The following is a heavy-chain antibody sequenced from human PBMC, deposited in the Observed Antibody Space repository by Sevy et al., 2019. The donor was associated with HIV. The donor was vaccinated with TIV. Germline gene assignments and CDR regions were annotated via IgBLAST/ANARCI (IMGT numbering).Heavy chain of an antibody. CDR2: IDPNGGGT. CDR3: ARGPSLGGFDS. Sequence: ASVKVSCRASGYTFTDYYIHWLRQAPGQGPEWMGWIDPNGGGTYHAQAFQGRLTITRDTSISTVYMDLSRLTSDDTAVYFCARGPSLGGFDSWGQGTRVTVSS. J-gene: IGHJ4*02. V-gene: IGHV1-2*02. D-gene: IGHD3-16*01. CDR1: GYTFTDYY.